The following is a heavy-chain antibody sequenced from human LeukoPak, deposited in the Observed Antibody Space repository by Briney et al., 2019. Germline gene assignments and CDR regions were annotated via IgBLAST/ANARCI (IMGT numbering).Heavy chain of an antibody. Sequence: ASVKVSCKASGYTFTGYYMHWVRQAPGQGLEWMGWINPNSGGTNYAQKFQGRVTMTRDTSISTAYMELSRLRSDDTAVYYCARDSNAVAGGFDYWGQGTLVTVSS. CDR2: INPNSGGT. CDR1: GYTFTGYY. CDR3: ARDSNAVAGGFDY. V-gene: IGHV1-2*02. J-gene: IGHJ4*02. D-gene: IGHD6-19*01.